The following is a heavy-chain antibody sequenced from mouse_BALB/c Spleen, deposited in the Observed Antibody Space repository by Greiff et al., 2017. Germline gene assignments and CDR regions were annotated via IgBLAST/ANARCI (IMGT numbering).Heavy chain of an antibody. CDR3: AREEVNYYGYLCAMDY. V-gene: IGHV5-6-5*01. D-gene: IGHD1-2*01. J-gene: IGHJ4*01. CDR1: GFTFSSYA. Sequence: EVKVVESGGGLVKPGGSLKLSCAASGFTFSSYAMSWVRQTPEKRLEWVASISSGGSTYYPDSVKGRFTISRDNARNILYLQMSSLRSEDTAMYYCAREEVNYYGYLCAMDYWGQGTSVTVSS. CDR2: ISSGGST.